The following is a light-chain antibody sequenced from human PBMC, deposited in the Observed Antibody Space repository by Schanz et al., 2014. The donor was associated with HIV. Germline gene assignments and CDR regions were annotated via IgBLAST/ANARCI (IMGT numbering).Light chain of an antibody. CDR2: ATS. CDR3: QQYRDRVT. Sequence: DIHLTQSPSFLSASVGDRITITCRASQGFGSYLAWYQQKPGKAPKLLIYATSTLQNGVPSRFSGSGSGTSFTLTISSLQPEDFATYYCQQYRDRVTFGQGTKVEV. V-gene: IGKV1-9*01. J-gene: IGKJ1*01. CDR1: QGFGSY.